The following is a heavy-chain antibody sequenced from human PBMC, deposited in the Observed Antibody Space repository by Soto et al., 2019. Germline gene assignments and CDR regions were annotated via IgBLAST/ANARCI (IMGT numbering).Heavy chain of an antibody. CDR3: ARGPNILGSLAYYFDY. D-gene: IGHD2-21*01. CDR1: GDTFNGYY. Sequence: QVQLVQSGAEVKKPGASVNVSCKASGDTFNGYYMHWVLQAPGQGLESMGWINPNSGGTHYAQKFQGLVTMTRDTSISTADWEMSRFRSDAAAVYYCARGPNILGSLAYYFDYWGQGTLVTVCS. CDR2: INPNSGGT. V-gene: IGHV1-2*04. J-gene: IGHJ4*02.